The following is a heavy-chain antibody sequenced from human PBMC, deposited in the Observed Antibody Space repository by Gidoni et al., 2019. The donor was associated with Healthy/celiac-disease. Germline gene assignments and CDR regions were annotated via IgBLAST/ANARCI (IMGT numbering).Heavy chain of an antibody. J-gene: IGHJ2*01. V-gene: IGHV3-30*18. CDR2: ISDDGSNK. D-gene: IGHD6-13*01. CDR1: GFTFSSYG. CDR3: AKGGSAAAGQKGSTYWYFDL. Sequence: QVQLVESGGGVVQPGRSLRLSCAASGFTFSSYGMLWVRQAPGKGLEWVAVISDDGSNKYYADSVKGRFTISRDNSKNTLYLQMNSLRAEDTAVYYCAKGGSAAAGQKGSTYWYFDLWGRGTLVTVSS.